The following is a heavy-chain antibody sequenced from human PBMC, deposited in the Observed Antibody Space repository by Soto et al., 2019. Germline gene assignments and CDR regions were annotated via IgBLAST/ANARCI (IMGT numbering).Heavy chain of an antibody. J-gene: IGHJ4*02. Sequence: ASETLSLTCTASGDSISSSSYFWGWIRQPPGKGLEWIGNIYYSGSTYYNPSLKSRVTISVDTSKSQFSLRLTSVTAADTAMYYCAREGGYGYTFAYWGQGTPVTVSS. D-gene: IGHD5-12*01. CDR2: IYYSGST. V-gene: IGHV4-39*02. CDR3: AREGGYGYTFAY. CDR1: GDSISSSSYF.